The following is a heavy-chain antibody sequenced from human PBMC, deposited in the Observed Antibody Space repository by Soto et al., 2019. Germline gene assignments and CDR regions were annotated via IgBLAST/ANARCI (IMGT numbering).Heavy chain of an antibody. V-gene: IGHV3-30*19. CDR1: GFTFSDFG. CDR3: ASPREGQWLVFDH. J-gene: IGHJ4*02. Sequence: GGSLRLSCVVSGFTFSDFGMHWVRQSPGEGLAWVASISKDGLDRYYSESVKGRFTISRDDSKNTVFLQMNSLKVEDTAAYFCASPREGQWLVFDHWGQRTLVTSPQ. D-gene: IGHD6-19*01. CDR2: ISKDGLDR.